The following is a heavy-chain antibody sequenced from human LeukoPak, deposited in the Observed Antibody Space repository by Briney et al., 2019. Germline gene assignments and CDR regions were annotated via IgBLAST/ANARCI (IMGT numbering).Heavy chain of an antibody. D-gene: IGHD1-1*01. V-gene: IGHV1-69*13. CDR3: ARHSLNWNPPNYFDY. J-gene: IGHJ4*02. Sequence: ASVKVSCKASGGTFSSYAISWVRQAPGQGLEWMGGIIPIFGTANYAQKFQGRVTITADESTSTAYMELSSLRSEDTAVYYCARHSLNWNPPNYFDYWGQGTLVTVSS. CDR2: IIPIFGTA. CDR1: GGTFSSYA.